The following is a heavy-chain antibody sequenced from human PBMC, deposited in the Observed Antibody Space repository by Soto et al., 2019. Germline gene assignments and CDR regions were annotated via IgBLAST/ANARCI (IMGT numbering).Heavy chain of an antibody. CDR2: ISGSGGST. J-gene: IGHJ6*02. V-gene: IGHV3-23*01. D-gene: IGHD3-3*01. Sequence: GGSLRLSCAASGFTFSSYAMSWVRQAPGKGLEWVSAISGSGGSTYYADSVKGRFTISRDNSKNTLYLQMNSLRAEDTAVYYCATADFWSGYLDVWGQGTTVTVSS. CDR1: GFTFSSYA. CDR3: ATADFWSGYLDV.